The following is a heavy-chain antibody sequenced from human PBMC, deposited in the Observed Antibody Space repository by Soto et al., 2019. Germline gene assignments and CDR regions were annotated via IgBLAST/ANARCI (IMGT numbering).Heavy chain of an antibody. J-gene: IGHJ6*03. CDR1: GYTFNTYG. CDR3: ARALSVAQYYYCMDV. CDR2: ISPYNGNT. D-gene: IGHD6-19*01. Sequence: QVQLVQSGPEVKKPRASVKVSCKTSGYTFNTYGSSWVRQAAGQGLEWMGWISPYNGNTHYALQFQGRVTMTTDTLTTTAYMELRTLRSDDRAIYFCARALSVAQYYYCMDVWGKGTTVTVSS. V-gene: IGHV1-18*01.